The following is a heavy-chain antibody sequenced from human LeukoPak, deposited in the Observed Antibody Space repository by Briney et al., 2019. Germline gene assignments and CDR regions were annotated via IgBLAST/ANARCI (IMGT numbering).Heavy chain of an antibody. Sequence: SETLSLTCTVSGGSISSYYWSWIRQPPGKGLEWIGYIYYSGSTNYSPSLKSRVTISVDTSKNQFSLKLSSVTAADTAVYYCAREPYYYYGMDVWGQGTTVTVSS. CDR2: IYYSGST. CDR1: GGSISSYY. CDR3: AREPYYYYGMDV. J-gene: IGHJ6*02. V-gene: IGHV4-59*01.